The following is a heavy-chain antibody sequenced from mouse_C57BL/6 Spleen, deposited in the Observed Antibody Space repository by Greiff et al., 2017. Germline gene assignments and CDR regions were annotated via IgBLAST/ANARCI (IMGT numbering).Heavy chain of an antibody. CDR3: ARGGYYGRGYAMDY. D-gene: IGHD1-1*01. J-gene: IGHJ4*01. V-gene: IGHV5-16*01. CDR2: INYDGSST. Sequence: EVQRVESEGGLVQPGSSMKLSCTASGFTFSDYYMAWVRQVPEKGLEWVANINYDGSSTYYLDSLKSRFIISRDNAKNILYLQMSSLKSEDTATYYCARGGYYGRGYAMDYWGQGTSVTVSS. CDR1: GFTFSDYY.